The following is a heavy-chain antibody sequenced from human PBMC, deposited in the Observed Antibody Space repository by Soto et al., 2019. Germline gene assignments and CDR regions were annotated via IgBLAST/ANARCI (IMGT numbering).Heavy chain of an antibody. V-gene: IGHV3-33*01. CDR2: IWYDGSNK. CDR3: ARLYTWIMDY. J-gene: IGHJ4*02. CDR1: GFNFRNYG. D-gene: IGHD5-12*01. Sequence: PAGSLTLSCAASGFNFRNYGMHWVRQAPGKGLEWVAIIWYDGSNKYYADSVKGRFTISRDNSKNTLYLQIDSLRAEDTAVYYCARLYTWIMDYWGQGIMVTVSS.